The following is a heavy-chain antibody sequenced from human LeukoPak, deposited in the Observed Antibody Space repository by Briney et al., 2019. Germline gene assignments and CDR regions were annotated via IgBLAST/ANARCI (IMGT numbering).Heavy chain of an antibody. CDR2: IYYSGST. D-gene: IGHD5-24*01. CDR1: GGSISSYY. Sequence: PSETLSLTCTVSGGSISSYYWTWIRQPPGKGLEWIGHIYYSGSTTYNPSLKSRVTISADTSKNQFSLKLSSVTAADTAVYYCARRENGYPYYFDYWGQGTLVTVSS. V-gene: IGHV4-59*08. J-gene: IGHJ4*02. CDR3: ARRENGYPYYFDY.